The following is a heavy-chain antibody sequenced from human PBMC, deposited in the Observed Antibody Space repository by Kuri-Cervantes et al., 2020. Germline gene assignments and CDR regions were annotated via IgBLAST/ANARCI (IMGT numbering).Heavy chain of an antibody. Sequence: ASVKVSCKASGYTFTSYDINWVRQATGQGLEWMGWMNPNSGNTGYAQKFQGRVTMTTDTSTNTAYLDLRSLRSDDTAVYYCARSRKVGAIVTDVFDIWGQGTMVTVSS. CDR1: GYTFTSYD. V-gene: IGHV1-8*02. J-gene: IGHJ3*02. D-gene: IGHD1-26*01. CDR2: MNPNSGNT. CDR3: ARSRKVGAIVTDVFDI.